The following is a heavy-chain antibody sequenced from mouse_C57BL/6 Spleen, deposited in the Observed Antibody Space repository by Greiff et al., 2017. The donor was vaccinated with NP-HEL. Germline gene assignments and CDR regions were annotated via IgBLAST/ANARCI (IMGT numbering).Heavy chain of an antibody. J-gene: IGHJ4*01. D-gene: IGHD2-4*01. CDR1: GFTFSDFY. Sequence: EVKVVESGGGLVQSGRSLRLSCATSGFTFSDFYMEWVRQAPGKGLEWIAASRNKANDYTTEYSASVKGRFIVSRDTSQSILYLQMNALRAEDTAIYYCARGDDYGYAMDYWGQGTSVTVSS. V-gene: IGHV7-1*01. CDR2: SRNKANDYTT. CDR3: ARGDDYGYAMDY.